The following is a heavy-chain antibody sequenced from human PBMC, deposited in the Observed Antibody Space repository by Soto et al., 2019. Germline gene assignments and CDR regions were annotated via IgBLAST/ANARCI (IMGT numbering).Heavy chain of an antibody. CDR3: ARDSGAKLSSS. D-gene: IGHD6-13*01. V-gene: IGHV1-69*13. Sequence: ASVKVSCKASGGTFSSYRINWVRQAPGQGLEWVGGIVPIYRTADYAQKFQGRVTITADESARTAYMELRSLKSQDTAVYYCARDSGAKLSSSWGQGTLVTVSS. CDR2: IVPIYRTA. J-gene: IGHJ4*02. CDR1: GGTFSSYR.